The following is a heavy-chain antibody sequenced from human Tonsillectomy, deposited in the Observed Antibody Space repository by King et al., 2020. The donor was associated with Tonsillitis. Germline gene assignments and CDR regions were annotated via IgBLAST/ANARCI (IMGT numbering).Heavy chain of an antibody. D-gene: IGHD2-15*01. CDR2: ISSSSSYI. V-gene: IGHV3-21*01. CDR3: AGVVGVVGDSSYFGLDV. J-gene: IGHJ6*03. Sequence: VQLVESGGGLVKPGGSVRLSCAASGFTFSSYRMSWVRQAPGKGLEWVAYISSSSSYIYYVDSVKGRFTISRDNDKNSLSLQMNSLRAEDTAVYYCAGVVGVVGDSSYFGLDVGGKGPTV. CDR1: GFTFSSYR.